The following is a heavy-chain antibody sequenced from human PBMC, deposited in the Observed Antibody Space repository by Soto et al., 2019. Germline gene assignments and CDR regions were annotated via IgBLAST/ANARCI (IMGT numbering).Heavy chain of an antibody. D-gene: IGHD3-22*01. CDR2: IIDSGGST. J-gene: IGHJ4*02. Sequence: GGSLRLSCAASGFTFSSCAMGWVRQAPGKGLEWVSDIIDSGGSTYYADSVKGRFTISRDNSKNTLYLQMSSLRAEDAAVYYCAKRDSSDNYPYYLDYWGQGTQVTVSS. CDR1: GFTFSSCA. V-gene: IGHV3-23*01. CDR3: AKRDSSDNYPYYLDY.